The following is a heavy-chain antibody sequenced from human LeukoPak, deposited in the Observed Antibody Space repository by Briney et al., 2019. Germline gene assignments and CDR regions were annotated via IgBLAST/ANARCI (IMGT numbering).Heavy chain of an antibody. CDR1: GSTFSSSG. J-gene: IGHJ6*02. D-gene: IGHD2-8*01. Sequence: GGSLRLSCTASGSTFSSSGMHWVRQAPGKGLEWVALISFDGSDIFHVDSVKGRFTISRDNAKNTLFLQMNSLRAEDTGVYYCANNGVSPNYYYGMNVWGQGTTVTVSS. V-gene: IGHV3-33*05. CDR3: ANNGVSPNYYYGMNV. CDR2: ISFDGSDI.